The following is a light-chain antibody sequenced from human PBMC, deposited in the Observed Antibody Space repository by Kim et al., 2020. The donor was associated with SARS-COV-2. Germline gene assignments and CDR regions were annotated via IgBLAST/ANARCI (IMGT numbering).Light chain of an antibody. V-gene: IGLV3-1*01. J-gene: IGLJ3*02. Sequence: SVSPGQTATVTCSGDKLGDKYACWYQQRPRQSPVLVIYQSDKRPSVLPERFSASNSGNTATPTISGTQATDEADYYCQAWDSSTWVFGGGTKVTVL. CDR2: QSD. CDR3: QAWDSSTWV. CDR1: KLGDKY.